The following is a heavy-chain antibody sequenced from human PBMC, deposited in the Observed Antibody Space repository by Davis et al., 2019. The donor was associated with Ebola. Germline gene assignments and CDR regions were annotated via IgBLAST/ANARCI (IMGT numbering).Heavy chain of an antibody. CDR1: GYIFTSYA. CDR2: INAGNGDT. CDR3: ARLPNYGVCY. V-gene: IGHV1-3*01. D-gene: IGHD4-17*01. Sequence: ASVKVSCKASGYIFTSYAIHWVRQAPGQRLEWMGWINAGNGDTKYSQKFQGRVTMTRDTSTSTVYMELSSLRSEDTAVYYCARLPNYGVCYWGQGTLVTVSS. J-gene: IGHJ4*02.